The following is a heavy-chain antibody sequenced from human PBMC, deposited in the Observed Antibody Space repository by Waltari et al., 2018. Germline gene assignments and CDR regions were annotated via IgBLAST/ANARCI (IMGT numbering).Heavy chain of an antibody. CDR3: ARWQKETDAFDI. Sequence: QVQLVQSGAEVKNPGASVKVSCKASGYTFITYDMNWVRQAAGQGLEWRGWMNPNSGDTGYEQKFQGRVSMTRDTSVSTAYMELSSLRPEDTAVYYCARWQKETDAFDIWGQGTVVTVSP. J-gene: IGHJ3*02. V-gene: IGHV1-8*02. CDR2: MNPNSGDT. D-gene: IGHD5-12*01. CDR1: GYTFITYD.